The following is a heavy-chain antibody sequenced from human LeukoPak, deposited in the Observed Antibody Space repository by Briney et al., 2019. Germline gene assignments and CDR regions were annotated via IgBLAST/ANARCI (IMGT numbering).Heavy chain of an antibody. Sequence: GGSLRLSCADSGFTFSNFGMHWVRQAPGKGLEWVAVISYDGRNKDYRDSVKGRFTISRDNSKNTLFLQMNSLRPEDTAVYYCAKPRPPWSTVTPFEYWGQGTPVTVSS. CDR2: ISYDGRNK. CDR1: GFTFSNFG. D-gene: IGHD4-17*01. CDR3: AKPRPPWSTVTPFEY. J-gene: IGHJ4*02. V-gene: IGHV3-30*18.